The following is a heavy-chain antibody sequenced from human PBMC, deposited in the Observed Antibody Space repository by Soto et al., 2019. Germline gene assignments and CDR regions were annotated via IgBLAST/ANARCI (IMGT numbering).Heavy chain of an antibody. J-gene: IGHJ6*02. CDR1: GYIFTSYA. CDR2: INAGNGNT. CDR3: ARLPRYDFWSGYSDYYGMDV. D-gene: IGHD3-3*01. Sequence: ASVKVSCKASGYIFTSYAMHWVRQAPGQRLEWMGWINAGNGNTKYSQKFQVRVTITRDTSASTAYMELSSLRSEDTAVYYCARLPRYDFWSGYSDYYGMDVWGQGTTVTVSS. V-gene: IGHV1-3*01.